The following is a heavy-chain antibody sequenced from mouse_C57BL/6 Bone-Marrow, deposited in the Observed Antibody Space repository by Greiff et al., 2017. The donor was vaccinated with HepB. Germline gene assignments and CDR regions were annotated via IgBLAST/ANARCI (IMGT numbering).Heavy chain of an antibody. D-gene: IGHD1-1*01. J-gene: IGHJ2*01. CDR1: GYTFTSYW. CDR2: IDPNSGGT. CDR3: ARHGITTVVPYFDY. Sequence: QVQLKEPGAELVKPGASVKLSCKASGYTFTSYWMHWVKQRPGRGLEWIGRIDPNSGGTKYNEKFKSKATLTVDKPSSTVYMELSRLTSEDSAVYFCARHGITTVVPYFDYWGQGTTLTVSS. V-gene: IGHV1-62-3*01.